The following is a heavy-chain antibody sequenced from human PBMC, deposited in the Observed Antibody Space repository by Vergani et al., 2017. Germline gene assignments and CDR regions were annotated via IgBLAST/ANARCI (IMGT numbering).Heavy chain of an antibody. V-gene: IGHV4-34*01. D-gene: IGHD1-26*01. CDR1: GGSFSGYY. Sequence: QVQLQQWGAGLLKPSETLSLTCAVYGGSFSGYYWCWIRQPPGQGLEWIGEINHSGSTNYNPARKSRVTIPVDTSKHQFYLKLRSVTPAGTAVYYCARDRVGANFASWFDPWGEGSLVTVSS. CDR3: ARDRVGANFASWFDP. CDR2: INHSGST. J-gene: IGHJ5*02.